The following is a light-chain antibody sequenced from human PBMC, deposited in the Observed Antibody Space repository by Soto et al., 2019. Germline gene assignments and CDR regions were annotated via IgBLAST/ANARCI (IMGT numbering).Light chain of an antibody. CDR2: WAS. CDR3: QQYYSPPYT. V-gene: IGKV4-1*01. J-gene: IGKJ2*01. CDR1: QSVLYSSNNKNY. Sequence: DIVMTQSPDSLAVSLGERATINCKSSQSVLYSSNNKNYLAWYQQKPGQPPKLLIYWASTQESGVPDRFSGSGSGTDFPLTISSLQAEDVAVYYCQQYYSPPYTFGQGTKLEIK.